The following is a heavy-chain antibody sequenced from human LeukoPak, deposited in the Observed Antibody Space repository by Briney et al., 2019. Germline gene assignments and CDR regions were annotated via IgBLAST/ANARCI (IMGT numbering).Heavy chain of an antibody. CDR2: IYSGDST. J-gene: IGHJ4*02. V-gene: IGHV3-66*02. CDR3: ARDLWDATGY. Sequence: GGSLRLSCAASGFSSNYMSWVRQAPGKGLEWVSVIYSGDSTYYADSVKGRFTFSRDISKNTLYLQMNSLRPEDTAVYHCARDLWDATGYWGQGTLVTVSS. CDR1: GFSSNY. D-gene: IGHD3-3*01.